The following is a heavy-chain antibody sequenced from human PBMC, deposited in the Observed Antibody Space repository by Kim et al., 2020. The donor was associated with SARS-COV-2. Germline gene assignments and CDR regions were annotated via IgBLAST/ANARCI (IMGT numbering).Heavy chain of an antibody. CDR1: GYTFTGYY. V-gene: IGHV1-2*02. CDR2: INPNSGGT. J-gene: IGHJ4*02. D-gene: IGHD3-9*01. CDR3: ARDQGRVNYDILWWPFDY. Sequence: ASVKVSCKASGYTFTGYYMHWVRQAPGQGLEWMGWINPNSGGTNYAQKFQGRVTMTRDTSISTAYMELSRLRSDDTAVYYCARDQGRVNYDILWWPFDYWGQGTLVTVSS.